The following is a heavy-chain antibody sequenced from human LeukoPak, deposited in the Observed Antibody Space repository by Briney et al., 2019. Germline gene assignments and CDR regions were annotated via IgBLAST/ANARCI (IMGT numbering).Heavy chain of an antibody. CDR3: ARDHTAIYAFDI. Sequence: PSETLSLTCAVYGGSFSGYYWSWIRQPPGKGLEWIGEINHSGSTDYNPSLKSRVTISVDTSKNQFSLKLSSVTAADTAVYYCARDHTAIYAFDIWGQGTMVTVSS. V-gene: IGHV4-34*01. D-gene: IGHD5-18*01. J-gene: IGHJ3*02. CDR2: INHSGST. CDR1: GGSFSGYY.